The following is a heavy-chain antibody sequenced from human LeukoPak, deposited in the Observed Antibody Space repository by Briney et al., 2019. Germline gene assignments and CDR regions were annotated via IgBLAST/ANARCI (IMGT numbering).Heavy chain of an antibody. V-gene: IGHV3-33*01. CDR2: IWYDGSSK. J-gene: IGHJ4*02. CDR1: GFSFSAYG. Sequence: PGGSLRLSCAASGFSFSAYGVHWVRQAPGKGLEWVAVIWYDGSSKDYADSVKGRFTFSRDNSKNTLYPQMNSLTVEDTAVYYCARSQSSSLIDYWGQGTLVIVSS. CDR3: ARSQSSSLIDY. D-gene: IGHD6-13*01.